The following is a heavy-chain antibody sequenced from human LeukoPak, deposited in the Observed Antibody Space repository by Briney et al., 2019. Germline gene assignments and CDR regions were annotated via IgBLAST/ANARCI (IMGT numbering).Heavy chain of an antibody. CDR2: INPNSGGT. D-gene: IGHD3-22*01. CDR3: ARGRNYYDSSGYYYPMYYFDY. V-gene: IGHV1-2*02. Sequence: ASVKVSCKASGYTFTGYYMHWVRQAPGQGLEWMGWINPNSGGTNYAQKFQGRVTMTRDTPISTAYMELSRLRSDDTAVYYCARGRNYYDSSGYYYPMYYFDYWGQGTLVTVSS. CDR1: GYTFTGYY. J-gene: IGHJ4*02.